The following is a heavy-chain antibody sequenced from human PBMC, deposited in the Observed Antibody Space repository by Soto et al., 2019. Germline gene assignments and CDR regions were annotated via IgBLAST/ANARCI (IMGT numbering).Heavy chain of an antibody. D-gene: IGHD2-21*02. CDR1: GGSMSSYY. J-gene: IGHJ6*02. V-gene: IGHV4-59*01. CDR2: MYNTGRT. CDR3: ARDLWGYCGTDCYPLDV. Sequence: SETLSLTCTVSGGSMSSYYWSWIRQPPGKGLEWIGYMYNTGRTVYNPSFKSRVTISVDTSKNQFSLQLDSVTAADTAVYYCARDLWGYCGTDCYPLDVWGQGTTVTVS.